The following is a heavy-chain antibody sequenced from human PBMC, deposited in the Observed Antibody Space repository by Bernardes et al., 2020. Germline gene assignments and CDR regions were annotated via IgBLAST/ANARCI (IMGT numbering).Heavy chain of an antibody. CDR1: GFTFDSYS. J-gene: IGHJ5*02. CDR3: TSPLGDDCSSTSCSIRVRA. CDR2: ISSSSSFI. Sequence: GGSLRLSCAASGFTFDSYSMNWVRQAPGKGLEWVSSISSSSSFISYLDSVKGRFTISRDNAKNSLYLQMNSLRADDTAVYYCTSPLGDDCSSTSCSIRVRAWGQGTLVTVSS. V-gene: IGHV3-21*01. D-gene: IGHD2-2*01.